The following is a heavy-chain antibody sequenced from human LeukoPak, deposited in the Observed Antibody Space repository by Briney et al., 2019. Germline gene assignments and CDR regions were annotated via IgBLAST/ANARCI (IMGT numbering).Heavy chain of an antibody. V-gene: IGHV3-21*01. D-gene: IGHD6-6*01. CDR2: ISSSSSYI. CDR1: GFTFSSYS. CDR3: ARDYSSSSRAFDI. J-gene: IGHJ3*02. Sequence: GSLRLSCAASGFTFSSYSMNWVRQAPGKGLEWVSSISSSSSYIYYADSVKGRFTISRDNAKNSLYLQMNSLRAEDTAVYYCARDYSSSSRAFDIWGQGTMVTVSS.